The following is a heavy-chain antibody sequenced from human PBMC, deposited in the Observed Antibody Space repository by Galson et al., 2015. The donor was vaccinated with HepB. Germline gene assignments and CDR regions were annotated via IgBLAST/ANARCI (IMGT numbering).Heavy chain of an antibody. J-gene: IGHJ2*01. Sequence: SLRLSCAASGFTVNSNYMSWVRQAPGKGLEWVSVIYSGGSTYYADSVKGRFTISRDNPKNTSYLQMNSLRAEDTAVYYCARDQSGIAVAGTLNYWYFDLWGRGTLVTVSS. D-gene: IGHD6-19*01. V-gene: IGHV3-66*01. CDR1: GFTVNSNY. CDR3: ARDQSGIAVAGTLNYWYFDL. CDR2: IYSGGST.